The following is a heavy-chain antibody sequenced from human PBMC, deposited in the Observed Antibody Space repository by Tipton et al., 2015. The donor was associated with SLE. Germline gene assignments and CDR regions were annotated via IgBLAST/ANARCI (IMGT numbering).Heavy chain of an antibody. D-gene: IGHD5-18*01. Sequence: SLRLSCAASGFTFDDYAMHWVRQAPGKGLEWVSGISWNSGSIGYADPVKGRFTISRDNAKNSLYLQMNSLRAEDTALYYCAKDARGYSYGEPDYWGQGTLVTVSS. CDR2: ISWNSGSI. CDR3: AKDARGYSYGEPDY. J-gene: IGHJ4*02. V-gene: IGHV3-9*01. CDR1: GFTFDDYA.